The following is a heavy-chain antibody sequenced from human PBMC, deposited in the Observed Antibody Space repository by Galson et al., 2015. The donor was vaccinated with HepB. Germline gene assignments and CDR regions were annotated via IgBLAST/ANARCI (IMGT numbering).Heavy chain of an antibody. CDR3: ARDYHDSSGYLVAFHI. J-gene: IGHJ3*02. CDR2: IYYSGST. CDR1: GGSINSRGYF. D-gene: IGHD3-22*01. Sequence: TLSLTCTVSGGSINSRGYFWNWVRQYPGKGLEWIGYIYYSGSTYYNPSLKGRATISVDTSNNEFSLKLYSVTAADTAVYYCARDYHDSSGYLVAFHIWGQGTKVTVSS. V-gene: IGHV4-31*03.